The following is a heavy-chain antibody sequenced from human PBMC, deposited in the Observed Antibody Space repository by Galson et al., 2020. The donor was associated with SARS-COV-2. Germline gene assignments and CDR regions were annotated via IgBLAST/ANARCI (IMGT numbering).Heavy chain of an antibody. CDR1: GFTFGDYA. CDR2: IRSKAYGGTT. Sequence: TEGSLRLSCTASGFTFGDYAMSWVRQAPGKGLEWVGFIRSKAYGGTTEYAASVKGRFTISRDDSKSIAYLQMNSLKTEDTAVYYCTRDDFWSGYYSYWGQGTLVTVSS. J-gene: IGHJ4*02. D-gene: IGHD3-3*01. V-gene: IGHV3-49*04. CDR3: TRDDFWSGYYSY.